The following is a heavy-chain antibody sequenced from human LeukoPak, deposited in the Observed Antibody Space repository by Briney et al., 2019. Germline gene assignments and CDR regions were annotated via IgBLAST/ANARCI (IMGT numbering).Heavy chain of an antibody. D-gene: IGHD3-22*01. V-gene: IGHV4-61*01. Sequence: SETLSLTCTVSGGSVSSGSSYWSWIRQPPGKGLEWIGYIYYSGSTNYNPSLKSRVTMSVDTSKNQFSLKLKSVTAADTAVYYCAKMGNYYDASGYFDWWGQGTLVTVSS. J-gene: IGHJ4*02. CDR2: IYYSGST. CDR1: GGSVSSGSSY. CDR3: AKMGNYYDASGYFDW.